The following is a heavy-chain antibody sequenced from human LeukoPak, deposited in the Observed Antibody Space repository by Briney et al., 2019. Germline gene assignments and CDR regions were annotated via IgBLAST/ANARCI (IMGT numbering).Heavy chain of an antibody. V-gene: IGHV1-24*01. CDR2: FDPEHGEM. CDR1: GDTHTELS. CDR3: ATGGPWDLLKY. D-gene: IGHD1-26*01. Sequence: ASVTVSCKVSGDTHTELSTHWVRQAPGKGLEWMGGFDPEHGEMIYAQKLQGRVTMTEDRSTDTAYMELSSLRSEDTAVYYCATGGPWDLLKYWGQGTLVTVSS. J-gene: IGHJ4*02.